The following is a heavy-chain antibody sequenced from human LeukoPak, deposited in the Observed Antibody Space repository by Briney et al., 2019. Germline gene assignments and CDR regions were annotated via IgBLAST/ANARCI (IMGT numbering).Heavy chain of an antibody. CDR2: ISNGGVST. CDR1: GFTFSSYA. V-gene: IGHV3-23*01. D-gene: IGHD6-19*01. CDR3: AKAQRSSGSLNYFDY. Sequence: PGGSLRLSCAASGFTFSSYAMSWVRQAPGKGLEWGSTISNGGVSTYYADSVKGRFTISRDNSKNTLYVQMNSLRADDTAVYYCAKAQRSSGSLNYFDYWGQGTLVTVSS. J-gene: IGHJ4*02.